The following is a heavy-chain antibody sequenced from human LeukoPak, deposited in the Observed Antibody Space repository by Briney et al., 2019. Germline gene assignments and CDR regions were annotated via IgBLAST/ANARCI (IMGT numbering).Heavy chain of an antibody. CDR2: ISSSSSTI. Sequence: PGGSLRLSCAASGFTFSSYSMNWVRQAPGKGLEWVSYISSSSSTIYYADSVKGRFTISRDNVKNSLYLQMNSLRAEDTAVYYCARLLAGRAAATVWYFDLWGRGTLVTVSS. V-gene: IGHV3-48*01. CDR3: ARLLAGRAAATVWYFDL. J-gene: IGHJ2*01. CDR1: GFTFSSYS. D-gene: IGHD3-10*01.